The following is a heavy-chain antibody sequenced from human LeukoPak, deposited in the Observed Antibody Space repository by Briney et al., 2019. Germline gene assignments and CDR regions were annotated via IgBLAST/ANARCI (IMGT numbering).Heavy chain of an antibody. CDR3: ARHWDYDFDF. CDR1: GFTFSRYW. J-gene: IGHJ4*02. Sequence: GGSLRLSCAASGFTFSRYWMHWVRQAPGKGLVWVSRINSDGSSTTYADSVKGRFTISRDNAKNTLYLQMNSLRADDTAVYYCARHWDYDFDFGGQGPLVTASS. V-gene: IGHV3-74*01. D-gene: IGHD4-17*01. CDR2: INSDGSST.